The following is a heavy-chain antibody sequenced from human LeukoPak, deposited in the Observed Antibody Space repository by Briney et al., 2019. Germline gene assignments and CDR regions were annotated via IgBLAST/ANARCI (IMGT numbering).Heavy chain of an antibody. V-gene: IGHV3-21*01. D-gene: IGHD2-15*01. CDR2: ISSSSSYI. Sequence: GGSLRLSCAASGIAFSRFAMSWVRQAPGKGLEWVSSISSSSSYIYYADSVKGRFTISRDNAKNSLYLQMNSLRAEDTAVYYCARMVAVIDYWGQGTLVTVSS. CDR1: GIAFSRFA. J-gene: IGHJ4*02. CDR3: ARMVAVIDY.